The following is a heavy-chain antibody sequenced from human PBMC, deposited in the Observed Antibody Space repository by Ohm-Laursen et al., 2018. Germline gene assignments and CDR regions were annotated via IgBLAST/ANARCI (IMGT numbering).Heavy chain of an antibody. V-gene: IGHV3-30*18. CDR2: IAYDGSTK. Sequence: SLRLSCTASGFTFSNYVFHWVRQAPGKGLEWVADIAYDGSTKYHAESVKGRFTISRDNSKNTVYLQMNTLRAEDTAVYYCAKDYYGLVSRNTGMDVWGQGTTVTVSS. CDR3: AKDYYGLVSRNTGMDV. CDR1: GFTFSNYV. D-gene: IGHD3-10*01. J-gene: IGHJ6*02.